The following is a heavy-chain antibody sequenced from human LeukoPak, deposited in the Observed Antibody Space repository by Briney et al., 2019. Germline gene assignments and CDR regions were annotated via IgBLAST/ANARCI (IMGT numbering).Heavy chain of an antibody. CDR2: ISGSGGST. J-gene: IGHJ4*02. CDR3: AKGGYFDSTNGDYFDY. V-gene: IGHV3-23*01. D-gene: IGHD3-9*01. Sequence: GGSLRLSCAASGFTFSSYAMSWVRQAPGKGLEWVSDISGSGGSTYYADSVKGRFTISRDNSKNTLYLQMNSLRAEDTAVYYCAKGGYFDSTNGDYFDYWGQGTLVTVSS. CDR1: GFTFSSYA.